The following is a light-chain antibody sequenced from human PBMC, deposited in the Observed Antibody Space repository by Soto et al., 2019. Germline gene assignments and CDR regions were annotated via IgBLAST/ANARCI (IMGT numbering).Light chain of an antibody. CDR3: QQYNSYWT. J-gene: IGKJ1*01. CDR2: DAS. Sequence: DIQMPQSPSTLSASVGASVPITCRASQSISSWLAWYQQKPGKAPKLLIYDASSLESGVPSRFSGSGSGTEFTLTISSLQPDDFATYYRQQYNSYWTVGQGTKVDIK. V-gene: IGKV1-5*01. CDR1: QSISSW.